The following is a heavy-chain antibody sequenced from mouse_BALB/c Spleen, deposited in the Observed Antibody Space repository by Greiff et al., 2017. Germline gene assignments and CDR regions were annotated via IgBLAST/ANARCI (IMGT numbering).Heavy chain of an antibody. D-gene: IGHD2-1*01. CDR1: GFTFTDYY. V-gene: IGHV7-3*02. J-gene: IGHJ4*01. CDR3: ARRNYPYAMDY. Sequence: EVKLMESGGGLVQPGGSLRLSCATSGFTFTDYYMSWVRQPPGKALEWLGFIRNKANGYTTEYSASVKGRFTISRDNSQSILYLQMNTLRAEDSATYYCARRNYPYAMDYWGQGTSVTVSS. CDR2: IRNKANGYTT.